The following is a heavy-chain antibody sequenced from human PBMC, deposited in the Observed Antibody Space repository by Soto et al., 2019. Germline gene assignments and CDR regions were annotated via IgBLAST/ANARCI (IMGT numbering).Heavy chain of an antibody. CDR2: IIPVFSTA. D-gene: IGHD3-22*01. CDR3: ARGGSGYVWFNEF. CDR1: GGLFSSYA. V-gene: IGHV1-69*13. J-gene: IGHJ4*02. Sequence: ASVKVSCKASGGLFSSYAISWVRQAPGQGLEWMGGIIPVFSTAYYAQKFQGRVTITADESTNTAYMELSSLRSEDTAMYYCARGGSGYVWFNEFWGQGSLVTVSS.